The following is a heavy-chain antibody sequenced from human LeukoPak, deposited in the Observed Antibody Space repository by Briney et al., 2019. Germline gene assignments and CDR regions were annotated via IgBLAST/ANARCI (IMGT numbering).Heavy chain of an antibody. CDR2: ISGSGGST. CDR1: GFTFSSYA. D-gene: IGHD4-17*01. CDR3: AKEIYGDSTGGRFQH. V-gene: IGHV3-23*01. Sequence: PGGSLRLSCAASGFTFSSYAMSWVRQAPGKGLEWVSAISGSGGSTYYADSVKGRFTISRDNSKNTLYLQMKSLRAEDTAVYYCAKEIYGDSTGGRFQHWGQGTLVTVSS. J-gene: IGHJ1*01.